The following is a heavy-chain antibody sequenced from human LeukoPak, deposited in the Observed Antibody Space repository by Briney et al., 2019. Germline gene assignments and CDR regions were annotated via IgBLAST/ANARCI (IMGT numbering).Heavy chain of an antibody. J-gene: IGHJ6*03. CDR1: GYTFTSYD. CDR2: MNPNSGNT. V-gene: IGHV1-8*03. CDR3: ARIQELPIQLGNYYYYMDV. Sequence: ASVKVSCKASGYTFTSYDINWVRQATGQGLEWMGWMNPNSGNTGYAQKSQGRVTITRNTSISTAYMELSSLRSEDTAVYYCARIQELPIQLGNYYYYMDVWGKGTTVTVSS. D-gene: IGHD1-1*01.